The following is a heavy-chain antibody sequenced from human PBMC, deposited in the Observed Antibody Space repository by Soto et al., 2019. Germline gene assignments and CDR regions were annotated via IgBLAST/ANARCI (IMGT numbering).Heavy chain of an antibody. J-gene: IGHJ5*02. CDR2: IIPIFGTA. CDR1: GGTFSSYA. Sequence: SVKVSCKASGGTFSSYAISWVRQAPGQGLEWMGGIIPIFGTANYAQKFQGRVTITADESTSTAYMELSSLRSEDTAVYYCAYSSSSGDWFDPWGQGTLVTVS. V-gene: IGHV1-69*13. D-gene: IGHD6-6*01. CDR3: AYSSSSGDWFDP.